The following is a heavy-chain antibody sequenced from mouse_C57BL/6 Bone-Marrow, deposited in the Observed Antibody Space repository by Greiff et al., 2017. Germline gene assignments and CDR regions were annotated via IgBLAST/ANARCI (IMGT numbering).Heavy chain of an antibody. Sequence: VQLQQSGAELARPWASVKLSCTASGYTFTSYGISWVKQRTGQGLEWIGEIYPRSGNTYYNEKFKGKATLTADKSSSTAYMELRGLTSEDSAVYYCARRRPYAMDYWGQGTSATVAS. J-gene: IGHJ4*01. CDR2: IYPRSGNT. V-gene: IGHV1-81*01. CDR1: GYTFTSYG. D-gene: IGHD1-2*01. CDR3: ARRRPYAMDY.